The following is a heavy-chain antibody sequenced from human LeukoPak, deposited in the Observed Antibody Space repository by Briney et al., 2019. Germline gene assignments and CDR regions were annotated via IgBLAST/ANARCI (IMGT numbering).Heavy chain of an antibody. CDR1: GYSISSGYY. CDR2: IYHSGST. CDR3: AREGYSSGLYYYMDV. V-gene: IGHV4-38-2*02. J-gene: IGHJ6*03. Sequence: PSETLSLTCTVSGYSISSGYYWGWIRQPPGQGLEWIGSIYHSGSTYYNPSLKSRVTISVDTSKNQFSLKLSSVTAADTAVYYCAREGYSSGLYYYMDVWGKGTTVTVSS. D-gene: IGHD5-18*01.